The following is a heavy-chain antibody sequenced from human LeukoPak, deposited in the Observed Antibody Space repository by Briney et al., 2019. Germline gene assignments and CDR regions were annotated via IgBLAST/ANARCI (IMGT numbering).Heavy chain of an antibody. D-gene: IGHD3-9*01. CDR1: GYTFTSYG. Sequence: ASVKVSCKASGYTFTSYGISWVRQAPGQGLEWMGWISAYNGNTIYAQKFQGRVTMTEDTSTDTAYMELSSLRSEDTAVYYCATDHYDILTGYSLWGQGTLVTVSS. CDR3: ATDHYDILTGYSL. CDR2: ISAYNGNT. J-gene: IGHJ4*02. V-gene: IGHV1-18*01.